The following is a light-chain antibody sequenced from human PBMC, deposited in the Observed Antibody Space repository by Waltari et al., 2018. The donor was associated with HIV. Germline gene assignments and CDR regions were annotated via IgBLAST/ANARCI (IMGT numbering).Light chain of an antibody. CDR1: SSDVGSYNL. J-gene: IGLJ3*02. CDR3: CSYAGSSTFWV. V-gene: IGLV2-23*02. CDR2: DVT. Sequence: QSALTQPASVSGSPGQSITISCTGTSSDVGSYNLVSWYQQHPDKAPKLMIYDVTKRPSGISNRVSGSQAGNTASLTISGLQAEDEADYYCCSYAGSSTFWVFGGGTKLTVL.